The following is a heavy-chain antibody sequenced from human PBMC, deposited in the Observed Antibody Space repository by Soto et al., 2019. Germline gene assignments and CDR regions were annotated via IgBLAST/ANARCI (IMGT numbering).Heavy chain of an antibody. J-gene: IGHJ4*02. Sequence: SVKVSCKASGGTSSSYAISWVRQAPGQGLEWMGGIIPIFGTANYAQEFQGRVTITADESTSTAYMELSSLRSEDTAVYYCGRGEMATPFDYWGQGTLVTVSS. D-gene: IGHD5-12*01. CDR2: IIPIFGTA. CDR3: GRGEMATPFDY. V-gene: IGHV1-69*13. CDR1: GGTSSSYA.